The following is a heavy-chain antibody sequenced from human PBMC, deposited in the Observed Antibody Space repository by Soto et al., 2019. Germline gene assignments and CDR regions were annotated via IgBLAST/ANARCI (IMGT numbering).Heavy chain of an antibody. J-gene: IGHJ4*02. CDR3: ARDGTWYYYDSSGYHFDY. Sequence: ASVKVSCKASGYTFTSYGISWVRQAPGQGLEWMGWISAYNGNTNYAQKLQGRVTMTTDTSTSTAYMELRSLRSDDTAVYYCARDGTWYYYDSSGYHFDYWGQGTLVTVSS. V-gene: IGHV1-18*01. D-gene: IGHD3-22*01. CDR2: ISAYNGNT. CDR1: GYTFTSYG.